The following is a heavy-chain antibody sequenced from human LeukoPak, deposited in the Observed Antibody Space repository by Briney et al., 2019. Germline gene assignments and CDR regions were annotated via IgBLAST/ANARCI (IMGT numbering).Heavy chain of an antibody. CDR2: ISGSGGST. V-gene: IGHV3-23*01. D-gene: IGHD3-3*01. Sequence: GGSLRLSCAASGFTFSSYAMSWVRQAPGKGLEWVSDISGSGGSTYYADSVKGRFTISRDNSKNTLYLQMNSLRAEDTAVYYCAKGTYYDFWGYGFDPWGQGTLVTVSS. J-gene: IGHJ5*02. CDR1: GFTFSSYA. CDR3: AKGTYYDFWGYGFDP.